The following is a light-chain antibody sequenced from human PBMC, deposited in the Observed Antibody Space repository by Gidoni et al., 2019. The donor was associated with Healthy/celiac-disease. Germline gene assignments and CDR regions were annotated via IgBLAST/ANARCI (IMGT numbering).Light chain of an antibody. CDR3: QQRSNRPQLT. J-gene: IGKJ4*01. CDR1: QSVSSY. Sequence: ELVFTQSPATLSLSPGERATLSCRSRQSVSSYLTWYQQTPGQAPRLLIYDASNRATGIPARFSGSGSGTDFTLTISSLEPEDLAVYYCQQRSNRPQLTFGGGTKVEIK. V-gene: IGKV3-11*01. CDR2: DAS.